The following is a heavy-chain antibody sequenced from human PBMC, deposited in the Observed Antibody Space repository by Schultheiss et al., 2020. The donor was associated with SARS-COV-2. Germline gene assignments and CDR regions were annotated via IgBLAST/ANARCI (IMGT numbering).Heavy chain of an antibody. CDR1: GGSFSGYY. Sequence: SETLSLTCAVYGGSFSGYYWSWIRQPPGKGLEWIGEINHSGSTNYNPSLKSRVTISVDTSKNQFSLKLSSVTAADTAVYYCAKDLRSNYVDFDYWGQGTLVTVSS. J-gene: IGHJ4*02. V-gene: IGHV4-34*01. CDR3: AKDLRSNYVDFDY. D-gene: IGHD4-11*01. CDR2: INHSGST.